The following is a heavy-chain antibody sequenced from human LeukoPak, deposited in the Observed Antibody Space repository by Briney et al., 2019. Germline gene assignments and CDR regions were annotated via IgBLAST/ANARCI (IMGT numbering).Heavy chain of an antibody. V-gene: IGHV3-48*03. CDR2: ISTTGRTL. CDR3: ARGDDYGDSLVAY. Sequence: GGSLRLSCAASGFVFSGYEMSWGRQAPGKGLEWISSISTTGRTLNYADSVKGRFTISRDNAKNSLYLQMNSLSAEDTAVYYCARGDDYGDSLVAYWGQGTLVTVSS. D-gene: IGHD4-17*01. J-gene: IGHJ4*02. CDR1: GFVFSGYE.